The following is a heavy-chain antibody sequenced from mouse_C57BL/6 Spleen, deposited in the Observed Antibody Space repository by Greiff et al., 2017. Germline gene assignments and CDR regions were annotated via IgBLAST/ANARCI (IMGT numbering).Heavy chain of an antibody. CDR3: ARRHYGNAMDY. CDR1: GYSFTSYY. D-gene: IGHD1-2*01. Sequence: QVQLQQSGPELVKPGASVKISCKASGYSFTSYYIHWVKQRPGQGLEWIGWIYPGSGNTKYNEKFKGKATLTADTSSSTAYMQLSSLTSGDSAVYYCARRHYGNAMDYWGQRTSVTVSS. V-gene: IGHV1-66*01. J-gene: IGHJ4*01. CDR2: IYPGSGNT.